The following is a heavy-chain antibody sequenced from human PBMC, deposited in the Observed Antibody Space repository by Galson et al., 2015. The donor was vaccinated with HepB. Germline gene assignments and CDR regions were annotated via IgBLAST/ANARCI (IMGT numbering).Heavy chain of an antibody. CDR3: ARDGNPLLWFGGLSGVGYNWFDP. Sequence: SVKVSCKASGFTFSTYALHWVRQAPGQRLEWMGWINAGNGDTKYSQKFQDRVTITRDTSANIVYMQLSSLRSEDTSVYYCARDGNPLLWFGGLSGVGYNWFDPWGQGTLVIVSS. D-gene: IGHD3-10*01. CDR1: GFTFSTYA. CDR2: INAGNGDT. V-gene: IGHV1-3*01. J-gene: IGHJ5*02.